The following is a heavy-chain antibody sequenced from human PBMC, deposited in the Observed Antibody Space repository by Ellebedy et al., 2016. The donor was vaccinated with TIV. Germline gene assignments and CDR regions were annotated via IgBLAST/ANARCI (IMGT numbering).Heavy chain of an antibody. CDR1: GFSFSGYW. CDR3: ARVFAVAASFDY. D-gene: IGHD2-15*01. V-gene: IGHV3-7*03. Sequence: GESLKISCAASGFSFSGYWMHWVRQAPGKGLEWVANIKQDGSEKYYVDSVKGRFTISRDNAKNSLYLQMNSLRAEDTAVYYCARVFAVAASFDYWGQGTLVTVSS. J-gene: IGHJ4*02. CDR2: IKQDGSEK.